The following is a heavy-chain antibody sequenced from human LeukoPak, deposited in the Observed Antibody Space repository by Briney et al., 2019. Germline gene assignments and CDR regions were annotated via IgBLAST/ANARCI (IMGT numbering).Heavy chain of an antibody. D-gene: IGHD1-26*01. J-gene: IGHJ4*02. CDR3: ASVVGATILDY. CDR1: GYTFTGYY. CDR2: INPNSGGT. V-gene: IGHV1-2*02. Sequence: ASVKVSCKASGYTFTGYYMHWVRQAPGQGPEWMGWINPNSGGTYYAQKFQGRVTMTRDTSISTAYMELSRLRSDDTAVYYCASVVGATILDYWGQGTLVTVSS.